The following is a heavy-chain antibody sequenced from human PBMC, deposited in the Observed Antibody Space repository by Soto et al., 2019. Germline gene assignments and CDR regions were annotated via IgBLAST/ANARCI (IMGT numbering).Heavy chain of an antibody. CDR3: ASGEYCISTSCYWFDA. Sequence: QVQLVQSGAEVKKPGSSVKVSCKASGGTFSSFTITWVRQAPGQGLEWMGGIIPVFGTARYAQRFQGRVTITADKSTNTAYMQLSSLRSEDTAVYYCASGEYCISTSCYWFDAWGQGTLVTVSS. J-gene: IGHJ5*02. CDR1: GGTFSSFT. D-gene: IGHD2-2*01. CDR2: IIPVFGTA. V-gene: IGHV1-69*14.